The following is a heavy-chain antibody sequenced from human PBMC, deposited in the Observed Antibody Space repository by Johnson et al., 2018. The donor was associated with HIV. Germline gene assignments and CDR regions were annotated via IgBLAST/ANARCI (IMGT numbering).Heavy chain of an antibody. CDR2: ITSKTDGGTT. D-gene: IGHD3-16*01. CDR3: TTGPMGAFDI. J-gene: IGHJ3*02. V-gene: IGHV3-15*01. CDR1: GFTFSDAW. Sequence: VQLVESGGGLVEPGGSLRLSCAGSGFTFSDAWMSWVRQAPGKGLAWVGRITSKTDGGTTDYAAPGKGRFTNSRNDSKNTLYLQRNSLKTEDTAVYYCTTGPMGAFDIWGQGTMVTVSS.